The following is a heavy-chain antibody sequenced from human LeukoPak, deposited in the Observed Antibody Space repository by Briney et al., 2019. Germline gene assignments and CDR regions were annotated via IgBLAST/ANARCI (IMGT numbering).Heavy chain of an antibody. Sequence: GGSLRLSCAASGFTFGSYAMNWVRLAPGKGLQRVAYISWDSSTIHYSDSVRGRFTISRDNAKNSLYLQMNSLRVEDTAVYYCARDADGNTDHWGQGTLVTVSS. J-gene: IGHJ4*02. CDR3: ARDADGNTDH. CDR1: GFTFGSYA. CDR2: ISWDSSTI. V-gene: IGHV3-48*04.